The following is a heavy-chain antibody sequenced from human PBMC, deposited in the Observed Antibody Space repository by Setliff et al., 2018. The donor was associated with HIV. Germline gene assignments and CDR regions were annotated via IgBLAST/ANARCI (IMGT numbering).Heavy chain of an antibody. Sequence: TLSLTCTVSSGPISNGGFYWSWIRHHPGKGLEGIGYIYYSGGTYYSPSLKSRVSMSIDTFKNQFSLNLTSVPAADTDVYYCARGIYRPWGGYGAFATDAFETWGQGTLVTVS. CDR3: ARGIYRPWGGYGAFATDAFET. V-gene: IGHV4-31*03. CDR2: IYYSGGT. CDR1: SGPISNGGFY. J-gene: IGHJ3*02. D-gene: IGHD5-12*01.